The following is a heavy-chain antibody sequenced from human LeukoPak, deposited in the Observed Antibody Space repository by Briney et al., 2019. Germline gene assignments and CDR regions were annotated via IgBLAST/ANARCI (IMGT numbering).Heavy chain of an antibody. CDR3: ARGGSKYFQH. V-gene: IGHV3-74*01. J-gene: IGHJ1*01. CDR1: GFTFSSYW. CDR2: IHRDGSST. D-gene: IGHD3-16*01. Sequence: GGSLRLSCVASGFTFSSYWMHWVREARGKGLVWVSRIHRDGSSTKYADSVKGRHTISRENDKDTLFLKMNSLRAEDRAVYYCARGGSKYFQHWGQGTLVTVSS.